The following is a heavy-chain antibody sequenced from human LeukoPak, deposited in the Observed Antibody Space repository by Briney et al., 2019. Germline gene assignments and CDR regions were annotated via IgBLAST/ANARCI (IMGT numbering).Heavy chain of an antibody. CDR2: INPGGSSI. J-gene: IGHJ4*02. V-gene: IGHV3-74*01. Sequence: GGSLRLSCAASGFTFSSYWMHWVRQVPGKGLVWVARINPGGSSITYADSVKGRFTISRDNAKNTLYLQMDSLRAEDTGVYYCARSDQADDYWGQGTLVTVSS. CDR1: GFTFSSYW. CDR3: ARSDQADDY. D-gene: IGHD2-2*01.